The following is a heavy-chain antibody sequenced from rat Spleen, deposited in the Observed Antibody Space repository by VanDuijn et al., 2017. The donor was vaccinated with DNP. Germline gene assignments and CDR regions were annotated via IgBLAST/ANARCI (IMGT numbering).Heavy chain of an antibody. CDR3: ARDNYGSLDY. J-gene: IGHJ2*01. CDR2: LSFDGSKT. V-gene: IGHV5-20*01. Sequence: EVQLVESGGDLVQPGRSLKLSCSASGFIFSDYYMAWVRQSPSKGLEWVASLSFDGSKTYYRDSVRGRFTISRDNAKNTLYLQMNSLRSEDTATYYCARDNYGSLDYWGQGVMVTVSS. D-gene: IGHD1-3*01. CDR1: GFIFSDYY.